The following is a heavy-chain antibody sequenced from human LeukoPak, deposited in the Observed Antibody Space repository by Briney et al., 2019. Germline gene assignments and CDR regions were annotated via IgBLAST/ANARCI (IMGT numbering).Heavy chain of an antibody. Sequence: SETLSLTCAVYGGSFSGYYWSWIRQPPGKGLEWIGETNHSGSTNYNPSLKSRVTISVDTSKNQFSLKLSSVTAADTAVYYCARSDYGDYEGQYYFDYWGQGTLVTVSS. V-gene: IGHV4-34*01. CDR3: ARSDYGDYEGQYYFDY. D-gene: IGHD4-17*01. J-gene: IGHJ4*02. CDR1: GGSFSGYY. CDR2: TNHSGST.